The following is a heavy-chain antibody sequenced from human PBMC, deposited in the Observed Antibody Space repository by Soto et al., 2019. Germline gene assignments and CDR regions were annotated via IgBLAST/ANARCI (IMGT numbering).Heavy chain of an antibody. J-gene: IGHJ4*02. D-gene: IGHD3-10*01. Sequence: EVQLVESGGGLVQPGGSLRLSCAASGFTFSSYWMHWVRQAPGKGLVWVSHINIDGSTTNYAGSVKGRFTISRDNAKNTLYLQMNSLRDEDTAVYYCARGGRGSDYWGQGTLGTVSS. V-gene: IGHV3-74*01. CDR2: INIDGSTT. CDR1: GFTFSSYW. CDR3: ARGGRGSDY.